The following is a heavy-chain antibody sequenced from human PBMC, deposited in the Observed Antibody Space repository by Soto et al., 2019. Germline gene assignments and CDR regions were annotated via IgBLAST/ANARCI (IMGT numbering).Heavy chain of an antibody. CDR1: GFTFSSYW. CDR3: ARYYYDSSGYYFHFDY. D-gene: IGHD3-22*01. Sequence: EVQLVESGGGLVQPGGSLRLSCAASGFTFSSYWMSWVRQAPGKGLEWVANIKQDGSEKYYVDSVKGRFTISRDNAKNSLYLQMNSLRAEDTAVYYRARYYYDSSGYYFHFDYWGQGTLVTVSS. J-gene: IGHJ4*02. V-gene: IGHV3-7*03. CDR2: IKQDGSEK.